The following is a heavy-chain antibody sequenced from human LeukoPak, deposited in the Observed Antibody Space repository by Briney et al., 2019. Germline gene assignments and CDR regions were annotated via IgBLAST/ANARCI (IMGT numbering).Heavy chain of an antibody. CDR3: ARAYGSGSSYHPDY. Sequence: ASVKVSCKASGYTFTPYYMHWVRQAPGQGLEWMGWINPNSGGTNSSQKFQDRVTLTRVTSISTAYMELGSLRSDDTAIYYCARAYGSGSSYHPDYWGQGTLVTVSS. J-gene: IGHJ4*02. D-gene: IGHD3-10*01. V-gene: IGHV1-2*02. CDR2: INPNSGGT. CDR1: GYTFTPYY.